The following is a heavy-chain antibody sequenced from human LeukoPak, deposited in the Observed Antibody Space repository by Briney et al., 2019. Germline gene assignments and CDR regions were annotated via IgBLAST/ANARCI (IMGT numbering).Heavy chain of an antibody. J-gene: IGHJ5*02. CDR3: ARVAGIVVVPAAIHCFDP. CDR2: INPNSGDT. D-gene: IGHD2-2*01. CDR1: GYTFTCHY. V-gene: IGHV1-2*02. Sequence: GASVKVSCKASGYTFTCHYLHWVRQAPAQGLEWMGWINPNSGDTQYAQKFQGRVTLTRDTSITAVHMELSSLRSDDTAVYYCARVAGIVVVPAAIHCFDPWGQGTLVTVSS.